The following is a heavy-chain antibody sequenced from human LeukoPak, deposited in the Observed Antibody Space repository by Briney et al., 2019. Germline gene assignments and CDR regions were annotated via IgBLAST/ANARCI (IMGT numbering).Heavy chain of an antibody. CDR2: INSDGSST. Sequence: GGSLRLSCAASGFTFSSYWMHWVRQAPGMGLVWVSRINSDGSSTSYADSVKGRFTISRDNAKNTLYLQMNSLRAEDTAVYYCARGDYDFWSGHDAFDIWGQGTMVTVSS. V-gene: IGHV3-74*01. J-gene: IGHJ3*02. D-gene: IGHD3-3*01. CDR3: ARGDYDFWSGHDAFDI. CDR1: GFTFSSYW.